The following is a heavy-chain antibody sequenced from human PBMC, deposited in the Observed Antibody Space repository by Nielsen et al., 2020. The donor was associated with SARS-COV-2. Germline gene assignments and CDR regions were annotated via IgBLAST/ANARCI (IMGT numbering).Heavy chain of an antibody. CDR3: ARDKVVVVAATHDAFDI. CDR1: GYTFTNYA. CDR2: ISAYNGNT. J-gene: IGHJ3*02. V-gene: IGHV1-18*01. D-gene: IGHD2-15*01. Sequence: ASVKVSCKASGYTFTNYAMNWVRQAPGQGLEWMGWISAYNGNTNYAQKLQGRVTMTTGTSTSTAYMELSSLRSEDTAVYYCARDKVVVVAATHDAFDIWGQGTMVTVSS.